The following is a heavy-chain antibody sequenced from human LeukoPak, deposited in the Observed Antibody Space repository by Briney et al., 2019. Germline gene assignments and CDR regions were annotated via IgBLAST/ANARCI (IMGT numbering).Heavy chain of an antibody. CDR3: ARETYYDSYFDY. D-gene: IGHD3-3*01. CDR1: GFTFSSYA. Sequence: GGSLRLSCAASGFTFSSYAMSWVRQAPGKGLEWVSAISGSGGSTYYADSVKGRFTISRDNAKNTLYLQMNSLRAEDTAVYYCARETYYDSYFDYWGQGTLVTVSS. J-gene: IGHJ4*02. V-gene: IGHV3-23*01. CDR2: ISGSGGST.